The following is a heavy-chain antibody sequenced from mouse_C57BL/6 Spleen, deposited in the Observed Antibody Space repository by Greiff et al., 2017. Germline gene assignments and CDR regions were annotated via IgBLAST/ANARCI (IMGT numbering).Heavy chain of an antibody. Sequence: EVQLVESGGGLVKPGGSLKLSCAASGFTFSDYGMHWVRQAPEKGLEWVAYISSGSSTIYYADTVKGRFTISRDNAKNTLFLQMTSLRSEDTAMCYCARSYGSSLFAYWGQGTLVTVSA. CDR3: ARSYGSSLFAY. V-gene: IGHV5-17*01. CDR1: GFTFSDYG. J-gene: IGHJ3*01. D-gene: IGHD1-1*01. CDR2: ISSGSSTI.